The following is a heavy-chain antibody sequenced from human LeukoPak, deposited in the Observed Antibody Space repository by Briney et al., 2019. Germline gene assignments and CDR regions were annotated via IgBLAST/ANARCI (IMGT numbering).Heavy chain of an antibody. V-gene: IGHV4-4*07. J-gene: IGHJ3*01. D-gene: IGHD6-25*01. Sequence: SETLSLTCTVSGGSISSYYWSWIRQPAGKGLEWIGRIYTSGSTNYNPSLKSRVTMSVDTSKRQFSLKLTSVTAADTALYYCARHVSAASNVFDVWGQGKMVIVSP. CDR3: ARHVSAASNVFDV. CDR1: GGSISSYY. CDR2: IYTSGST.